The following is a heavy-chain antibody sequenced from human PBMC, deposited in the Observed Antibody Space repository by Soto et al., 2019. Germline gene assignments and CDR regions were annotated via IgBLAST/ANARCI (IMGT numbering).Heavy chain of an antibody. V-gene: IGHV1-2*04. J-gene: IGHJ5*02. CDR2: INPNSGGT. CDR3: ARDGRIAAAGRPFNWFDP. CDR1: GYTFTGYY. Sequence: QVQLVQSGAEVKKPGASVKVSYKASGYTFTGYYMHWVRQAPGQGLEWMGWINPNSGGTNYAQKFQGWVTMTRDTSISTAYMELSRLRSDDTAVYYCARDGRIAAAGRPFNWFDPWGQGTLVTVSS. D-gene: IGHD6-13*01.